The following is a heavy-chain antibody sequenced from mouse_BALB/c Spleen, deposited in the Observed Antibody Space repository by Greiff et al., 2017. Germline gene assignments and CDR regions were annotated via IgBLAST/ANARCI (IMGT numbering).Heavy chain of an antibody. CDR1: GFSLTSYG. CDR2: IWAGGST. D-gene: IGHD2-1*01. Sequence: VQVVESGPGLVAPSQSLSITCTVSGFSLTSYGVHWVRQPPGKGLEWLGVIWAGGSTNYNSALMSRLSISKDNSKSQVFLKMNSLQTDDTAMYYCASYGNWFAYWGQGTLVTVSA. V-gene: IGHV2-9*02. CDR3: ASYGNWFAY. J-gene: IGHJ3*01.